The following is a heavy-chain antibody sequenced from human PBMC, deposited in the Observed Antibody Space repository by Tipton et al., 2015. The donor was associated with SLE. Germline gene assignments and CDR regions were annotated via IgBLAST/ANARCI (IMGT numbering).Heavy chain of an antibody. J-gene: IGHJ4*02. Sequence: TLSLTCTVSGGSISGHYWSWIRQPPKKGLEWVDYISYSESTTYNPSLRSRVTISLDTSKNQFSLKLSSVTAADTAVYYRARRDITSGLDFWGQGTLVTVSS. D-gene: IGHD3-10*01. CDR3: ARRDITSGLDF. V-gene: IGHV4-59*08. CDR2: ISYSEST. CDR1: GGSISGHY.